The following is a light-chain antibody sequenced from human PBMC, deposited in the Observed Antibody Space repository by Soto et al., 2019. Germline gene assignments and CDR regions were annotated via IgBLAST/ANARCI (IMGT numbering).Light chain of an antibody. CDR2: LGS. CDR1: QSLLHSNGYNY. Sequence: DIVMTQSPLSLPVTPGEPASISCRSSQSLLHSNGYNYLDWYLQKPGQSPQLLISLGSNRASGVPDRLSGSGSGTDFTLKISRVEAEDVGVYHRMQALQAPPTFGQGTKVDIK. V-gene: IGKV2-28*01. CDR3: MQALQAPPT. J-gene: IGKJ1*01.